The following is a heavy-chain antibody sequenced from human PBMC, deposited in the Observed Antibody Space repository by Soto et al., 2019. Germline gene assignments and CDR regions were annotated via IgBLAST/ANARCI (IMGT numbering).Heavy chain of an antibody. Sequence: PSETLSLTCAVYGGSFSGYYWSWIRQPPGKGLEWIGEINHSGSTNYNPSLKSRVTISVDTSKNQFSLKLSSVTAADTAVYYCARLYLSKYVCFDPWGQGTLVTVSS. CDR2: INHSGST. CDR1: GGSFSGYY. D-gene: IGHD4-4*01. J-gene: IGHJ5*02. CDR3: ARLYLSKYVCFDP. V-gene: IGHV4-34*01.